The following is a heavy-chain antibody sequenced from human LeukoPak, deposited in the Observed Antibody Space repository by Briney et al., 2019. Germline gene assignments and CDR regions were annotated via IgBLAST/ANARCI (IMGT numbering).Heavy chain of an antibody. CDR2: IQDRGIT. V-gene: IGHV4-4*09. CDR1: GDSVSSGY. J-gene: IGHJ1*01. Sequence: SETLSLICNVSGDSVSSGYWSWIRQSPGKGLEWIGFIQDRGITDYNPSLKSRLLMSVDTSKNQFSLNLRSVTAADTAVYYCAGRGHRYSRDWGQGILVTISS. D-gene: IGHD2-15*01. CDR3: AGRGHRYSRD.